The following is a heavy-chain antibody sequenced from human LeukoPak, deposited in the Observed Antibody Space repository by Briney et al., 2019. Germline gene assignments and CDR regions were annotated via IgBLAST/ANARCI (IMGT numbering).Heavy chain of an antibody. D-gene: IGHD2-2*01. CDR3: ARRLGYCSSTSCYVEDYYYGMDV. V-gene: IGHV1-69*13. CDR2: IIPIFGTA. CDR1: GGTFSSYA. J-gene: IGHJ6*02. Sequence: SVKVSCKASGGTFSSYAISWVRQAPGQGLEWMGGIIPIFGTANYAQKFQGRVTITADESTSTAYMELSSLRSEDTAAYYCARRLGYCSSTSCYVEDYYYGMDVWGQGTTVTVSS.